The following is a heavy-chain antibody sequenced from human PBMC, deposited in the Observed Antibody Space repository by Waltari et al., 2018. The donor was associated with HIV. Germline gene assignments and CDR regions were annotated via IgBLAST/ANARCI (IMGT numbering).Heavy chain of an antibody. CDR3: ARQTLYCSSTSCYHQPPDY. CDR1: GYSFTSYW. CDR2: IYPGDSDT. D-gene: IGHD2-2*01. Sequence: EVQLVQSGAEVKKPGESLKISCKGSGYSFTSYWIGWVRQMPGKALEWMGIIYPGDSDTRYSPSFQGQVTISADKSISTAYLQWSSLKASDTAMYYCARQTLYCSSTSCYHQPPDYWGQGTLVTVSS. J-gene: IGHJ4*02. V-gene: IGHV5-51*01.